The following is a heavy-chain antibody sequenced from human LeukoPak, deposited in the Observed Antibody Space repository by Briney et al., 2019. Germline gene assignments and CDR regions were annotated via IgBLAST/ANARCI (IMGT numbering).Heavy chain of an antibody. CDR1: GFTFSSYG. J-gene: IGHJ4*02. D-gene: IGHD3-9*01. Sequence: GGSLRLSCTASGFTFSSYGMHWVRQAPGKGLEWVAVISCDGSNKYYADSVKGRFTISRDNSKNTLYLQMNSLRAEDTAVYYCAKDFGGSEYYDILTGYIGVWGQGTLVTVSS. CDR2: ISCDGSNK. V-gene: IGHV3-30*18. CDR3: AKDFGGSEYYDILTGYIGV.